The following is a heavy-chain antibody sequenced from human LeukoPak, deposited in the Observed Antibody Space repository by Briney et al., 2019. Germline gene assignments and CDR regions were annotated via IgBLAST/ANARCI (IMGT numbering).Heavy chain of an antibody. CDR1: GFTFSNVW. V-gene: IGHV3-15*01. Sequence: GGSLRLSCAASGFTFSNVWMTWVRQAPGKGLECVGRIKTTTVGRTTDYAAPVKGRFTISRDDSKNMVYLQMKSLQTEDTAVYYCTTDFFQGYSGSWGQGTLVTVSS. J-gene: IGHJ5*02. CDR2: IKTTTVGRTT. CDR3: TTDFFQGYSGS. D-gene: IGHD5-12*01.